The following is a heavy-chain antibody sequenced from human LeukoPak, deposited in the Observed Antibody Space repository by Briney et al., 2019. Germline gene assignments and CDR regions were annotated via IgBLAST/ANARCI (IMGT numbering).Heavy chain of an antibody. CDR1: GGTFSSYA. D-gene: IGHD2-21*01. CDR3: ARDRGVVIGSNAFDI. J-gene: IGHJ3*02. Sequence: GASVKVSCKASGGTFSSYAISWVRQAPGQGLEWMGRIIPILGIANYAQKFQGRVTITADKSTSTAYMELSSLRSEDTAVYYCARDRGVVIGSNAFDIWGQGTMVTVSS. V-gene: IGHV1-69*04. CDR2: IIPILGIA.